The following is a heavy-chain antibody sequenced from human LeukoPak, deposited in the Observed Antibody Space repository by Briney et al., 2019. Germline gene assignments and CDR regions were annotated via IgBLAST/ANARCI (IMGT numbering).Heavy chain of an antibody. CDR1: GGSFSGYY. J-gene: IGHJ4*02. V-gene: IGHV4-34*01. CDR3: AREVVAAAGFDY. CDR2: INHSGST. D-gene: IGHD6-13*01. Sequence: SETLSLTCAVYGGSFSGYYWSWIRQPPGKGLEWIGEINHSGSTNYNPSLKSRVTISVDTSKNQFSLKLSSVTAADTAVHYCAREVVAAAGFDYWGQGTLVTVSS.